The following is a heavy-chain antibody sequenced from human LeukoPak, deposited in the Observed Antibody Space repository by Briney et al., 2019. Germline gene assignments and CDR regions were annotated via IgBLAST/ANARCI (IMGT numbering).Heavy chain of an antibody. Sequence: PSETLSLTCAVYGGSFSGYYWSWIRQPPGKGLEWIGEINHSGSTNYNPSLKSRVTISVDTSKNQFSLKLSSVTAADTAVYYCARGPYYHGSGSYLNYWGQGTLVTVSS. CDR3: ARGPYYHGSGSYLNY. J-gene: IGHJ4*02. V-gene: IGHV4-34*01. D-gene: IGHD3-10*01. CDR1: GGSFSGYY. CDR2: INHSGST.